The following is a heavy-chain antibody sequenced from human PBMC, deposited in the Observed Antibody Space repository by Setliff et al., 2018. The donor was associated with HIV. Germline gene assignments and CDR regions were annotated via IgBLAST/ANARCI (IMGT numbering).Heavy chain of an antibody. Sequence: SETLSLTCTVSGGSISSYYWSWVRQPPGKGLEWIGSINYRGNTYYNPSLKSRAAISVDTSKNQISLKLSSVTAADTAVYYCASLDGSESPYIYYYYMDVWGKGTAVTVSS. J-gene: IGHJ6*03. V-gene: IGHV4-59*04. CDR1: GGSISSYY. D-gene: IGHD3-10*01. CDR2: INYRGNT. CDR3: ASLDGSESPYIYYYYMDV.